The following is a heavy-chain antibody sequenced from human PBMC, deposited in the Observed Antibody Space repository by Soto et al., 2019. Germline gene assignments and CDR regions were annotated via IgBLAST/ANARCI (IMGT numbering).Heavy chain of an antibody. V-gene: IGHV4-30-4*01. CDR2: IYYSGST. CDR1: GGSISSGNYY. J-gene: IGHJ4*02. Sequence: QVQLQESGPGLVKPSQTLSLTCTVSGGSISSGNYYWSWIRQPPGKGLEWIGYIYYSGSTYYNPSLKSRVTISVDTSKNQFSLKLSSVTAADTAVYYCARAETQLWLWVDYWGQGTLVTVSS. D-gene: IGHD5-18*01. CDR3: ARAETQLWLWVDY.